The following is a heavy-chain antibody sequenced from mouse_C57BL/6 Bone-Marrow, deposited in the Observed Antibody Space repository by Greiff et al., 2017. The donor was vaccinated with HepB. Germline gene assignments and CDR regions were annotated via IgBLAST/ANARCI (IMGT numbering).Heavy chain of an antibody. D-gene: IGHD1-1*01. J-gene: IGHJ1*03. Sequence: EVKLMESGEGLVKPGGSLKLSCAASGFTFSSYAMSWVRQTPEKRLEWVAYISSGGDYTYYADTVKGRFTISRDNARNPLYLQMSSLKAEDTAMYYCTRDYYGSPGWYFDVWGTGTTVTVSS. CDR1: GFTFSSYA. V-gene: IGHV5-9-1*02. CDR3: TRDYYGSPGWYFDV. CDR2: ISSGGDYT.